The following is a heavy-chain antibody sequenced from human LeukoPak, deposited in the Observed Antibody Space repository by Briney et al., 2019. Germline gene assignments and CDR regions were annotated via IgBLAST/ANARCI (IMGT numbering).Heavy chain of an antibody. D-gene: IGHD1-14*01. J-gene: IGHJ4*02. CDR3: ARDNRADSRGFDY. Sequence: ASVKVSCKASGYTSISYAMHWVRQAPGQRLEWMGWINVGNGNTKYSQKFQGRVTITRDTSASTAYMELSSLRAEDTAVYYCARDNRADSRGFDYWGQGTLVTVSS. CDR2: INVGNGNT. CDR1: GYTSISYA. V-gene: IGHV1-3*01.